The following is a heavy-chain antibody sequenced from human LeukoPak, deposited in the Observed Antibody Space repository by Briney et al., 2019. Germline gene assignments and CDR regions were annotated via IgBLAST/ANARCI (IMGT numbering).Heavy chain of an antibody. CDR3: ARDRARTYGSSWPLEY. V-gene: IGHV1-2*02. CDR2: SNPNSGGT. Sequence: ASVKVSCKASGYTFTGYYMHWVRQAPGQGLEWMGWSNPNSGGTNYAQKFQGRVTMTRDTSISTAYMELSRLRSDDTAVYYCARDRARTYGSSWPLEYWGQGTLVTVSS. CDR1: GYTFTGYY. D-gene: IGHD6-13*01. J-gene: IGHJ4*02.